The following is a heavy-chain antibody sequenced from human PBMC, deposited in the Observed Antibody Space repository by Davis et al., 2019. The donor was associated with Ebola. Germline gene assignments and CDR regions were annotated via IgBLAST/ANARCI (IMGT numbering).Heavy chain of an antibody. CDR3: ARGKELRYFACMDV. CDR2: ISSSSSTI. Sequence: PGGSLGLSCAASGFTFSSYSMNWVRQAPGKGLEWVSYISSSSSTIYYADSVKGRFTISRDNAKNSLYLQMNSLRDEDTAVYYCARGKELRYFACMDVWGQGTTVTVSS. D-gene: IGHD3-9*01. J-gene: IGHJ6*02. CDR1: GFTFSSYS. V-gene: IGHV3-48*02.